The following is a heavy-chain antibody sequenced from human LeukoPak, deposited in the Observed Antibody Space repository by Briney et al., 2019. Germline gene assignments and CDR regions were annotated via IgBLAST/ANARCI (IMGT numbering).Heavy chain of an antibody. Sequence: ASVKVSCKASGGTFSSYAISWVRQAPGQGLEWMGGIIPIFGTANYAQKFQGGVTITTDESTSTAYMELSSLRSEDTAVYYCARSRLQQLAYYYYYYMDVWGKGTTVTVSS. J-gene: IGHJ6*03. CDR3: ARSRLQQLAYYYYYYMDV. CDR1: GGTFSSYA. D-gene: IGHD6-13*01. CDR2: IIPIFGTA. V-gene: IGHV1-69*05.